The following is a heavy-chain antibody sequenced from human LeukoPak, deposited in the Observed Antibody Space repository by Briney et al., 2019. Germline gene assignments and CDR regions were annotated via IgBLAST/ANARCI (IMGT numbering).Heavy chain of an antibody. D-gene: IGHD2-2*01. V-gene: IGHV1-18*01. Sequence: ASVKVSCKASGYTFTSYGISWVRQAPGQGLEWMGWISAYNGNTNYAQKLQGRVTMTTDTSTSTAYMELRSLRSDDTAVYYCAXXXXXXXXXTSCQSRASDIWGQGTMVTVSS. CDR1: GYTFTSYG. CDR2: ISAYNGNT. J-gene: IGHJ3*02. CDR3: AXXXXXXXXXTSCQSRASDI.